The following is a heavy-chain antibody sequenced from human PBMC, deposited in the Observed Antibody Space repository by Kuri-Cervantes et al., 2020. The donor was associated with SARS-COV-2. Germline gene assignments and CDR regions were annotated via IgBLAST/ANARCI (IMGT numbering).Heavy chain of an antibody. J-gene: IGHJ4*02. CDR1: GFTVSSNY. CDR2: IYSGGST. D-gene: IGHD2-2*01. V-gene: IGHV3-53*01. CDR3: ARVRMPAYYFDY. Sequence: GESLKISCAASGFTVSSNYMSWVRQAPGKELEWVSVIYSGGSTYYADSVKGRFTISRDNSKNTLYLQMNSLRAEDTAVYYCARVRMPAYYFDYWGQGTLVTVSS.